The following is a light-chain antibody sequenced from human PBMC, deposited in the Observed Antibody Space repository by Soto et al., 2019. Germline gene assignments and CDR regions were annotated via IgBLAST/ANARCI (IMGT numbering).Light chain of an antibody. CDR1: SSDVGGYNH. V-gene: IGLV2-14*01. J-gene: IGLJ1*01. CDR2: EVS. CDR3: NSYTSSSTPYV. Sequence: QSVLTQPASVSGSPGQSITISCTGTSSDVGGYNHVSWYQQYPGKAPKLMIYEVSNRPSGVSNRFSGSQSGNTASLTISGLHAEDEADYYCNSYTSSSTPYVFGTGTKLTVL.